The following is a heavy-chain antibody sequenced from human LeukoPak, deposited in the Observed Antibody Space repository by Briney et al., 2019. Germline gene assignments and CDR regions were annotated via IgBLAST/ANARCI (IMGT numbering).Heavy chain of an antibody. D-gene: IGHD2-2*01. Sequence: PGGSLRLSCAASGFTFSSYSMYWVRQAPGKGLEWVSSISSSSSYIYYADSVKGRFPISRDNAKNSLYLQMNSLRAEDTAVYYCVRDLSTSWYYFEYWGQGTLVTVSS. V-gene: IGHV3-21*01. J-gene: IGHJ4*02. CDR1: GFTFSSYS. CDR2: ISSSSSYI. CDR3: VRDLSTSWYYFEY.